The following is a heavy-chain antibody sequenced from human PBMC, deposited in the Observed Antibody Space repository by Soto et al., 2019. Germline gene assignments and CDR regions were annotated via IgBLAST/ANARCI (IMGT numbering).Heavy chain of an antibody. V-gene: IGHV4-61*01. J-gene: IGHJ5*02. CDR3: ARDKIVFVPAATGWFDP. D-gene: IGHD2-2*01. CDR1: GGSIIRVSYC. Sequence: PSGTLSITCTVSGGSIIRVSYCWSWIRQPPDKGLEWIGYIYYSGSTYYNPSLKSRLTISLDTPKNQFSLKLSSVTAADTAVYYCARDKIVFVPAATGWFDPWGQGTLVTVSS. CDR2: IYYSGST.